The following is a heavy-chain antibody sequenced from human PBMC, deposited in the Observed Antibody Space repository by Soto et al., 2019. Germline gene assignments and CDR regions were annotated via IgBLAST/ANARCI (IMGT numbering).Heavy chain of an antibody. J-gene: IGHJ4*02. V-gene: IGHV3-64*01. CDR2: INGDGGSI. D-gene: IGHD3-10*01. CDR1: GFTFISYA. Sequence: EVQLVESGGGLVQPGGSLRLSCVASGFTFISYAMHWFRQAPGKGLEFVSVINGDGGSIYYANSVKGRFTISRDNSKNTLYLQMGSLRAEDMAVYYCARRGYGLYFDYWGQGTLVTVSS. CDR3: ARRGYGLYFDY.